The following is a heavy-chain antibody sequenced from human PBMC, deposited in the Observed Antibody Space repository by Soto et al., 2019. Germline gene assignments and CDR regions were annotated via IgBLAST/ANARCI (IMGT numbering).Heavy chain of an antibody. CDR1: GYTFTSYA. V-gene: IGHV1-3*01. Sequence: ASVKVSCKASGYTFTSYAMHWVRQAPGQRLEWMGWINAGNGNTKYSQKFQGRVTITRDTSASTAYMELSSLRSEDTAVYYCAREQHSPPQMIQYYFDYWGQGTLVTVSS. D-gene: IGHD5-18*01. CDR3: AREQHSPPQMIQYYFDY. J-gene: IGHJ4*02. CDR2: INAGNGNT.